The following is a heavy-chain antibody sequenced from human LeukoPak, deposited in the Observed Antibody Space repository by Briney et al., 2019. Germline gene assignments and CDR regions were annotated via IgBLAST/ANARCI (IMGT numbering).Heavy chain of an antibody. V-gene: IGHV3-7*01. D-gene: IGHD4-17*01. J-gene: IGHJ4*02. Sequence: GGSLRLSCAASGFTFSNYWMSWVRQAPGKGLELVAKINQDGIEKCCVDSVEGRFTISRDNAKNSLYLQMDSLRVDDTAVYYCTRDDGRRSIDFWGQGTLVTVSS. CDR2: INQDGIEK. CDR1: GFTFSNYW. CDR3: TRDDGRRSIDF.